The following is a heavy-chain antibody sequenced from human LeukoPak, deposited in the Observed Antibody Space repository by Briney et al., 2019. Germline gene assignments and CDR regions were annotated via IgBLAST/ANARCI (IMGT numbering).Heavy chain of an antibody. D-gene: IGHD6-19*01. J-gene: IGHJ3*02. CDR3: VKVWQQLLVSGAFDS. Sequence: GGSLRLSCSAAGFTFSSYGIQSVRQAPGEGLEYCSTITSHGDSAYYADSVKGRFTIPRDNFEDPPYLQISSLRPYVTASYYWVKVWQQLLVSGAFDSWVQGTLVTVSS. CDR2: ITSHGDSA. V-gene: IGHV3-64D*09. CDR1: GFTFSSYG.